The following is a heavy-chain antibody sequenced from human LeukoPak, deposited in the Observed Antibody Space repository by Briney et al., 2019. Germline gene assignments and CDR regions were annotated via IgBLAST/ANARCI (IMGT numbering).Heavy chain of an antibody. CDR3: ARTSRDGYNYYFDY. CDR2: IYYSGST. V-gene: IGHV4-59*01. D-gene: IGHD5-24*01. CDR1: GGSISSYY. Sequence: SETLSLTCTVSGGSISSYYWSWIRQPPGKGLEWIGYIYYSGSTNYNPSLKSRVTISVDTSKNQFSLKLSSVTAADTAVYYCARTSRDGYNYYFDYWGQGTLVTVSS. J-gene: IGHJ4*02.